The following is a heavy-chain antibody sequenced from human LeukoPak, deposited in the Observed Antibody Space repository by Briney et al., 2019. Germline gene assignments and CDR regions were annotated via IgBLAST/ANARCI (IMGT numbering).Heavy chain of an antibody. CDR1: GGSFSGYY. Sequence: SETLSLTCAVHGGSFSGYYWSWIRQPPGKGLEWIGEINHSGSTNYNPSLKSRVTISVDTSKNQFSLKLSSVTAADTAVYYCARHILWFGEPHTFDYWGQGTLVTVSS. J-gene: IGHJ4*02. D-gene: IGHD3-10*01. CDR2: INHSGST. CDR3: ARHILWFGEPHTFDY. V-gene: IGHV4-34*01.